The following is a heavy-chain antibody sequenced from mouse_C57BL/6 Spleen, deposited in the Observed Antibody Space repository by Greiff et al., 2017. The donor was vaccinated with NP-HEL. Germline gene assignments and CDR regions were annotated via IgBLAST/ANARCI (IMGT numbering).Heavy chain of an antibody. Sequence: VQLKESGGDLVKPGGSLKLSCAASGFTFSSYGMSWVRQTPDKRLEWVATISSGGSYTYYPDSVKGRFTISRDNAKNTLYLQMSSLKSEDTAMYYCARGGGFYDYDGYAMDYWGQGTSVTVSS. CDR1: GFTFSSYG. CDR2: ISSGGSYT. CDR3: ARGGGFYDYDGYAMDY. D-gene: IGHD2-4*01. V-gene: IGHV5-6*01. J-gene: IGHJ4*01.